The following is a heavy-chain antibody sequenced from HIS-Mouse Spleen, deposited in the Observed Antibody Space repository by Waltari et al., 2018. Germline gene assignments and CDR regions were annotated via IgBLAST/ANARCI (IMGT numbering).Heavy chain of an antibody. V-gene: IGHV3-21*01. CDR1: GFTFSSYS. CDR3: ASLAAAGTAFDI. D-gene: IGHD6-13*01. J-gene: IGHJ3*02. Sequence: EVQLVESGGGLVKPGGSLRLSCAASGFTFSSYSRNWVRQAPGEWLEWFSSCIRNSRYIYYADSWKGRVTISRDTAKTSLYLQMNSLRAEDTAVYYCASLAAAGTAFDIWGQGTMVTVSS. CDR2: CIRNSRYI.